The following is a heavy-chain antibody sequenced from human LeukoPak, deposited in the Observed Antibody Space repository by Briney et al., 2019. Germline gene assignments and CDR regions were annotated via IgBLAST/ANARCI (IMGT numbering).Heavy chain of an antibody. J-gene: IGHJ4*02. D-gene: IGHD6-19*01. CDR3: ARDSALAQAVMFDY. CDR1: SDSIDDSY. Sequence: SETLSLTCTISSDSIDDSYWSWIRQPPGKGLEWTGSIDHSGSTYYNPSLKSRITISVDTSKNQFSLKLSSVTAADTAVYYCARDSALAQAVMFDYWGQGTLVTVSS. CDR2: IDHSGST. V-gene: IGHV4-38-2*02.